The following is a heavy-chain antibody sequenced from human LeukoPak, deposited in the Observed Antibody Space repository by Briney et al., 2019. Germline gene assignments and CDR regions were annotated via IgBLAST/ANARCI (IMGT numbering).Heavy chain of an antibody. V-gene: IGHV4-59*08. CDR1: GGSINSYY. Sequence: SETQSLTCTVSGGSINSYYWSWIRQPPGKRLGWIGYIYYSGSTNYNPSLKSRVTISVDTSKKQFSLKLSSVTAADTAVYYCARHRPGPYDYWGQGTLVTVSS. CDR3: ARHRPGPYDY. CDR2: IYYSGST. J-gene: IGHJ4*02.